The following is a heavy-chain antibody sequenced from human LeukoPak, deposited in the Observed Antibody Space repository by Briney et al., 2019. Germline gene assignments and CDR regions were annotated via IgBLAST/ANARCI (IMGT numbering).Heavy chain of an antibody. D-gene: IGHD5-12*01. CDR2: IYYSGST. J-gene: IGHJ4*02. CDR1: GGSISSYY. V-gene: IGHV4-59*01. Sequence: SENLSLTCTVSGGSISSYYWSWIRQPPGKGLEWIGYIYYSGSTNYNPSLKSRVTISVDTSKNQFSLKLSSVTAADTAVYYCARVTGYDWESSYDYWGQGTLVTVSS. CDR3: ARVTGYDWESSYDY.